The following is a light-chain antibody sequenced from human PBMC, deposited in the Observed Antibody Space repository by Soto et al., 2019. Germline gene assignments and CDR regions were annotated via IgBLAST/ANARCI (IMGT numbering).Light chain of an antibody. Sequence: DIQMTQSSSSLSASVGDRVTITCRASQNIDTYLNWYLQKPGQAPKLLIYSAYSLQSGVSPRFSGDGSGTDFTLTISSLQPEDFATYYCQQSYNFPRTFGQGTTV. CDR3: QQSYNFPRT. CDR2: SAY. CDR1: QNIDTY. J-gene: IGKJ1*01. V-gene: IGKV1-39*01.